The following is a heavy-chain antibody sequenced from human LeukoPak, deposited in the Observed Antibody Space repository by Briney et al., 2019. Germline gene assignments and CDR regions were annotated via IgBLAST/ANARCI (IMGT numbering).Heavy chain of an antibody. D-gene: IGHD2-15*01. Sequence: GGSLRLSCAASGFTVSSNYMSWVRQAPGKGLEWVSVIYSGGSTYYADSVKGRFTISRDNSKNTLYLQMNCLRAEDTAVYYCARDRYCSGGSCYGTSGYMDVWGKGTTVTVSS. CDR3: ARDRYCSGGSCYGTSGYMDV. J-gene: IGHJ6*03. V-gene: IGHV3-53*01. CDR1: GFTVSSNY. CDR2: IYSGGST.